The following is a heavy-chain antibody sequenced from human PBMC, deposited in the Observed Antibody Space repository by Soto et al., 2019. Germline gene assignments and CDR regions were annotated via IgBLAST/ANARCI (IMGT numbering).Heavy chain of an antibody. CDR1: GFTVSSNY. CDR3: ARAQWGSGWYTIDY. D-gene: IGHD6-19*01. Sequence: GGSLRLSCAASGFTVSSNYMSWVRQAPGKGLEWVAVIYNGGSTYYADSVKGRFTISRDNSKNTLYLQMNSLRAEDTAVYYCARAQWGSGWYTIDYWGQGTLVTVSS. V-gene: IGHV3-66*02. CDR2: IYNGGST. J-gene: IGHJ4*02.